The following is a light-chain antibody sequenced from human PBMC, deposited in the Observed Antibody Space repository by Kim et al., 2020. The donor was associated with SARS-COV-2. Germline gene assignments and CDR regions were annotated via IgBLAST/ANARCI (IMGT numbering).Light chain of an antibody. Sequence: EIVLTQSPGTLSLSPGERATLSCRASQSVSSSYLAWYQQKPGQAPRLLIYGASSRATGIPDRFSGSGSGTDFTLTISRLGPEDFAVYYCQQHSSSPFTFGPGTKVDIK. CDR3: QQHSSSPFT. CDR2: GAS. CDR1: QSVSSSY. J-gene: IGKJ3*01. V-gene: IGKV3-20*01.